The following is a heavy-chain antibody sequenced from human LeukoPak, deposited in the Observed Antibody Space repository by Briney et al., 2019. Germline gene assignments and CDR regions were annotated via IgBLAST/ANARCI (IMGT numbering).Heavy chain of an antibody. CDR3: ARYITIFGVASYCFDY. D-gene: IGHD3-3*01. CDR1: GYTFTSYG. J-gene: IGHJ4*02. Sequence: ASVKVSCKASGYTFTSYGISWVRQAPGQGLEWMGWISAYNGNTNYAQKLRGRVTMTTDTSTSTAYMELRSLRSDDTAVYYCARYITIFGVASYCFDYWGQGTLVTVSS. V-gene: IGHV1-18*01. CDR2: ISAYNGNT.